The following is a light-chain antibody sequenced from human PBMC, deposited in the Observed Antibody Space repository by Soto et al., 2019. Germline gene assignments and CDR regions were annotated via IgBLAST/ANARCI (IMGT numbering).Light chain of an antibody. J-gene: IGLJ1*01. CDR2: QVT. V-gene: IGLV2-14*01. CDR1: SSDLAIYNY. CDR3: SSYTDSRNYV. Sequence: QSALTQPASVSGSPGQSITMSCTGTSSDLAIYNYVSWYQQQPGKAPKLMIYQVTNRPSGVSNRFSGSRSGNTASLTISGLQAEDEADYYSSSYTDSRNYVFGTGTKVTVL.